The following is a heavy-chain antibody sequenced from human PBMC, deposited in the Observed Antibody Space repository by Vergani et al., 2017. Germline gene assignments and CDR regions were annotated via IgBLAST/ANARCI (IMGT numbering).Heavy chain of an antibody. CDR3: ARHYYDSSGYYFAD. CDR1: GYSISSGYY. CDR2: IYHSGST. Sequence: QVQLQESGPGLVKPSETLSLTCAVSGYSISSGYYWGWIRQPPGKGLEWIGSIYHSGSTYYNPSLKSRVTISVDTSKNQFPLKLSSVTAADTAVYYCARHYYDSSGYYFADWGQGTLVTVSS. J-gene: IGHJ4*02. D-gene: IGHD3-22*01. V-gene: IGHV4-38-2*01.